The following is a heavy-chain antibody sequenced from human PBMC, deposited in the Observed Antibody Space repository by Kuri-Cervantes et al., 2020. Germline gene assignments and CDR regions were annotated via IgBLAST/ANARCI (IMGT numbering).Heavy chain of an antibody. V-gene: IGHV1-69*06. J-gene: IGHJ4*02. CDR1: GGTFSNHP. Sequence: SVKVSCKASGGTFSNHPISWVRQAPGQGLEWMGEIIPITGTANYAQKIQGRLTITADTSASTAYLEMSRLRSDDTAVYYCARIGYCSSTSCYDYWGQGTLVTVSS. D-gene: IGHD2-2*01. CDR2: IIPITGTA. CDR3: ARIGYCSSTSCYDY.